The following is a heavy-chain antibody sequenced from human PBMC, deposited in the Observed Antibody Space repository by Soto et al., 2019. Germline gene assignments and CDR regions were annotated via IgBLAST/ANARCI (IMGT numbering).Heavy chain of an antibody. CDR2: IKQDGSEK. D-gene: IGHD2-2*01. Sequence: GVSLRRCCAIVGFTFISYWMSWVRQEPGKGLEWVANIKQDGSEKYYMDSVKGRFTISRDNAKNSLHLQMNSLRAEDTSVYFCASVAYANGWIFDYLGQGTLVTVSS. CDR3: ASVAYANGWIFDY. CDR1: GFTFISYW. V-gene: IGHV3-7*01. J-gene: IGHJ4*01.